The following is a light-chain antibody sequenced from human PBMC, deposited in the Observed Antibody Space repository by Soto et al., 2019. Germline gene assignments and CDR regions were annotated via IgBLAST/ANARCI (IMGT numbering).Light chain of an antibody. V-gene: IGLV2-14*03. Sequence: QSVLTQPASVSGSPGQSISISCTGTDNDVGGYTFVSWYQQHPDKVPKLVIFDVNRRPSGVSDRFSGSKSVNAASLTISGLQAEDEADYYCCSYTATTTYVFGTGTKVTV. J-gene: IGLJ1*01. CDR3: CSYTATTTYV. CDR1: DNDVGGYTF. CDR2: DVN.